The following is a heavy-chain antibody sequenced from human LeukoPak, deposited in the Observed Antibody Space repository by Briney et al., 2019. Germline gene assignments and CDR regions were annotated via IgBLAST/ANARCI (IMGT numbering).Heavy chain of an antibody. CDR2: IKEDGSEK. V-gene: IGHV3-7*03. CDR1: GFTFSTYW. J-gene: IGHJ5*02. CDR3: ARDHRKLRSSSWLRETDNWFDP. Sequence: SGGSLRLSCAASGFTFSTYWMSWVRQAPGKGLEWVATIKEDGSEKYYVDSVKGRFTISRDNAKNSLYLQMNSLRAEDTAVYYCARDHRKLRSSSWLRETDNWFDPWGQGTLVTVSS. D-gene: IGHD6-13*01.